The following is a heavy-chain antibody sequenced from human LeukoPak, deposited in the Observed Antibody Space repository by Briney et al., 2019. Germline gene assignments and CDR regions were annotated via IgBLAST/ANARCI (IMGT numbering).Heavy chain of an antibody. J-gene: IGHJ6*03. V-gene: IGHV4-59*01. CDR3: ARGTASGYYYYMDV. CDR2: MYYSGST. Sequence: SETLSLTCIVSGGSISGYYWSCVRQAPGKGLEWIGYMYYSGSTNQNPSLKSRLTISVDTSKNQVSLKLISATAADTAVYYCARGTASGYYYYMDVWGRGTTVTVSS. D-gene: IGHD2-21*02. CDR1: GGSISGYY.